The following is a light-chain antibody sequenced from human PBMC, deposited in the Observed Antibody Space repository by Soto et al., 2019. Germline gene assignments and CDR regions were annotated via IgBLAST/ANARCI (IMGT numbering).Light chain of an antibody. V-gene: IGLV2-8*01. Sequence: LTQPPSASGSLGQSVTISCTGSGSDIGAYPYVSWYQQHAGKPPKLIIYEVNERPSGVPDRFSGSKTGTTASLTVSGLQSEDEADYFCSSFAGSNYYVFGSGTKVTVL. J-gene: IGLJ1*01. CDR1: GSDIGAYPY. CDR2: EVN. CDR3: SSFAGSNYYV.